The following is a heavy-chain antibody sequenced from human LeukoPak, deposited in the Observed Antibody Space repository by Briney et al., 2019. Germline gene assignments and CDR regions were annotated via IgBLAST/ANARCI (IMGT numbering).Heavy chain of an antibody. CDR2: ISGSGGST. J-gene: IGHJ4*02. V-gene: IGHV3-23*01. D-gene: IGHD6-13*01. CDR1: GFTFSSYA. CDR3: ATLQAQQLVDY. Sequence: GGSLRLSRAASGFTFSSYAMSWVRQAPGKGLEWVSAISGSGGSTYYADSVKGRFTISRDNSKNTLYLQMNSLRAEDTAVYYCATLQAQQLVDYWGQGTLVTVSS.